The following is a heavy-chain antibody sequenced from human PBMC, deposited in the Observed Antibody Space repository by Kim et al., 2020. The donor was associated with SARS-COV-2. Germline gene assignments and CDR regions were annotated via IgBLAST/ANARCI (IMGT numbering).Heavy chain of an antibody. J-gene: IGHJ4*02. CDR3: ARHLGLLSSDSGFDY. CDR2: IYYSGST. CDR1: GGSISSSSYY. D-gene: IGHD3-10*01. V-gene: IGHV4-39*01. Sequence: SETLSLTCTVSGGSISSSSYYWGWIRQPPGKGLEWIGSIYYSGSTYYNPSLKSRVTISVDTSKNQFSLKLSSVTAADTAVYYCARHLGLLSSDSGFDYWGQGTLVTVSS.